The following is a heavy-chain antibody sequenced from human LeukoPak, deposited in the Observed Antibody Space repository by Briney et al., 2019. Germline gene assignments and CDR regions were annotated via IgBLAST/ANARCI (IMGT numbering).Heavy chain of an antibody. D-gene: IGHD3-10*01. CDR2: IWYDGSNK. Sequence: PTGGSLRLSCAASGFTFSSYGMHWVRQAPDKGLEWVAVIWYDGSNKYYADSVKGRFTISRDNSKNTLYLQMNSLRAEDTAVYYCARDRGTMVRGVIIGYWGQGTLVTVSS. CDR1: GFTFSSYG. V-gene: IGHV3-33*01. J-gene: IGHJ4*02. CDR3: ARDRGTMVRGVIIGY.